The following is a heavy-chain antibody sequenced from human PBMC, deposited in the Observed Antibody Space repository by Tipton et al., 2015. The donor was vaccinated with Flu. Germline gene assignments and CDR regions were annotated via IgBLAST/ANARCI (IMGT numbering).Heavy chain of an antibody. V-gene: IGHV1-2*06. CDR3: ARGRFVLIGEGPDPYYFDY. J-gene: IGHJ4*02. CDR2: INPNSGGT. CDR1: GYTFTGYY. Sequence: QSGAEVKKPGASVKVSCKASGYTFTGYYMHWVRQAPGQGLEWMGRINPNSGGTNYAQKFQGRVTMTRDTSISTAYMELSRLRSDDTAVYYCARGRFVLIGEGPDPYYFDYWGQGTLVTVSS. D-gene: IGHD1-14*01.